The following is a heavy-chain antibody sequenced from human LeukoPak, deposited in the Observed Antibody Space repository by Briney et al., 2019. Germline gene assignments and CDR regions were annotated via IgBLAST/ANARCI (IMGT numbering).Heavy chain of an antibody. CDR2: ISSSGSTI. CDR3: ARDIGYSYGYGFGPAGRWFDP. V-gene: IGHV3-11*04. CDR1: GFTFSDYY. J-gene: IGHJ5*02. D-gene: IGHD5-18*01. Sequence: KPGGSLRLSCAASGFTFSDYYMSWIRQAPGKGLEWVSYISSSGSTIYYADSVKGRFTISRDNAQNSLSLQMTSLRAEDTAVYYCARDIGYSYGYGFGPAGRWFDPWGQGTLVTVSS.